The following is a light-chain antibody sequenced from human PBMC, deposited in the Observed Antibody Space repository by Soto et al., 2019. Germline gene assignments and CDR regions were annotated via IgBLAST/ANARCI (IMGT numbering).Light chain of an antibody. V-gene: IGLV2-8*01. CDR1: SSDVGSYNY. J-gene: IGLJ3*02. CDR3: SSYADSNNLV. Sequence: QSALTQPPSASESPGQSVTISCTGTSSDVGSYNYVSWYQQHPGKAPKLMIYDVTKRPSGVPDRFSGSKSGNTASLTVSGLQAEDEADYYCSSYADSNNLVFGGGTKLTVL. CDR2: DVT.